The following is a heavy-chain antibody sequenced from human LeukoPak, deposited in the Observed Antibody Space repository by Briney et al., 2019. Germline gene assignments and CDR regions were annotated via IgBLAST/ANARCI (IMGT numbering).Heavy chain of an antibody. J-gene: IGHJ3*02. CDR3: ARTDSSGFDAFDI. CDR2: IYPGDSDT. V-gene: IGHV5-51*01. D-gene: IGHD3-22*01. CDR1: GYSFTSYW. Sequence: GESLKISCKGSGYSFTSYWIGWVRPLPGKGLEWMGIIYPGDSDTRYSPSFQGQVTISADKSISTAYLQWSSLKASDTAMYYCARTDSSGFDAFDIWGQGTMVTVSS.